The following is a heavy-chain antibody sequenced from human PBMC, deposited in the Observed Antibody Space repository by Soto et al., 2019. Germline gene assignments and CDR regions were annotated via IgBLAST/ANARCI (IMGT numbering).Heavy chain of an antibody. CDR2: MSGSGGST. CDR3: AKQVTGYSNYDNWFDP. V-gene: IGHV3-23*01. D-gene: IGHD4-4*01. Sequence: PGGSLRLSCAASGLTFSSYAMSWVRQAPGKGLEWVSAMSGSGGSTYYADSVKGRFTISRDNSKNTLYLQMNGLRAEDTAVYYCAKQVTGYSNYDNWFDPWGQGTLVTVSS. CDR1: GLTFSSYA. J-gene: IGHJ5*02.